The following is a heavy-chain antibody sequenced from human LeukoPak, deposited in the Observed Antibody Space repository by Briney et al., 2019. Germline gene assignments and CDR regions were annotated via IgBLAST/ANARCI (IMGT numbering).Heavy chain of an antibody. Sequence: SETLSLTCSVSGGSLNRYYWSWIPQPPGKGLEGIGYIYYSGSTKYNPSLKSRVTISVDTSKNRFSLKLSAVTAADTAVYYCARGGYTYGHFDYWGQGNLVTVSS. V-gene: IGHV4-59*01. CDR2: IYYSGST. CDR1: GGSLNRYY. J-gene: IGHJ4*02. CDR3: ARGGYTYGHFDY. D-gene: IGHD5-18*01.